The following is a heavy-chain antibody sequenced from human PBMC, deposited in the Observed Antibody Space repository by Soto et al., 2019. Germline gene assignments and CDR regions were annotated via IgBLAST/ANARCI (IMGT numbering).Heavy chain of an antibody. V-gene: IGHV3-15*01. CDR1: GFTFSNAW. CDR2: IKSKTDGGTT. Sequence: NPGGSLRLSCAASGFTFSNAWMSWVRQAPGKGLEWVGRIKSKTDGGTTDYAAPVKGRFTISRDDSKNTLYLQMNSLKTEDTAVYYCTTDRPYYDYIWGSYRGASMLDAFDIWGQGTMVTVSS. J-gene: IGHJ3*02. CDR3: TTDRPYYDYIWGSYRGASMLDAFDI. D-gene: IGHD3-16*02.